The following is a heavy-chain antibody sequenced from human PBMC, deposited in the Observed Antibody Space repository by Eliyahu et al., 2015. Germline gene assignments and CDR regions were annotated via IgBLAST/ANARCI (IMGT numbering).Heavy chain of an antibody. CDR2: ISGSGSRK. Sequence: EVQLLESGGALVQPGGSLRLSCAASGFMFGTFAMSWVRQAPGKGLEWVSTISGSGSRKNVADSVRGRFTISRDSAKNVVYLQMDSLRSEDTATYYCARDDDSWSGYYRNWDQGTLVAVS. CDR1: GFMFGTFA. V-gene: IGHV3-23*01. CDR3: ARDDDSWSGYYRN. D-gene: IGHD3-3*01. J-gene: IGHJ4*02.